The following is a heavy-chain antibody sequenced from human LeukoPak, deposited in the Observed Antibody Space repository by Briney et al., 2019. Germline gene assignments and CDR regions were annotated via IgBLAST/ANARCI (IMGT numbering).Heavy chain of an antibody. D-gene: IGHD1-26*01. J-gene: IGHJ4*02. CDR1: GDTLSSNSVA. Sequence: SQTLSLTCAISGDTLSSNSVAWNWLRQSPSRGLEWLGSTYYRSKWYNDYALSVKSRITVNPDTSKNQFSLQLNSVTPEDTAVHYCARDRGSLRYYFDYWGQGTLVTVSS. CDR3: ARDRGSLRYYFDY. CDR2: TYYRSKWYN. V-gene: IGHV6-1*01.